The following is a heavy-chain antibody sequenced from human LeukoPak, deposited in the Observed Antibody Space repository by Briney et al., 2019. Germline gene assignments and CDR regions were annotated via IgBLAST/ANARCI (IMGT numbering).Heavy chain of an antibody. CDR3: AREDYYNSGGYYLDY. V-gene: IGHV4-34*01. CDR1: GGSFSGYY. CDR2: INHSGST. D-gene: IGHD3-22*01. J-gene: IGHJ4*02. Sequence: SETLSLICAVYGGSFSGYYWSWIRQPPGKGLEWIGEINHSGSTNHNPSLKSRVTISVDTSKNQFSLKLSSVTAADTAVYFCAREDYYNSGGYYLDYWGQGTLVTVSS.